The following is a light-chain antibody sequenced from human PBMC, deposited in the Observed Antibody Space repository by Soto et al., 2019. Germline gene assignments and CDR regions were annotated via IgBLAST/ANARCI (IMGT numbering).Light chain of an antibody. CDR1: QSVTSGS. J-gene: IGKJ2*01. CDR2: TVS. CDR3: QQYDTFPYT. V-gene: IGKV3-20*01. Sequence: EIVLTQSPDTLSLSPGERATLSCRASQSVTSGSLAWYQQKPSQPPRLLIYTVSRRATGIPDRFSGSGSGTDFTLSINRLEPDDFAVYYCQQYDTFPYTFGQGT.